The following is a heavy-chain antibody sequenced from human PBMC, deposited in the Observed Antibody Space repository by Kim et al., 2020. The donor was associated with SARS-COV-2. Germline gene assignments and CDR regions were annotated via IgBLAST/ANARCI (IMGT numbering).Heavy chain of an antibody. V-gene: IGHV3-48*04. J-gene: IGHJ6*02. CDR3: ARDKAHDYGDYGDYYYGMEV. CDR2: SSSSSSSSSSAM. Sequence: GGSLRLSCAASGFTLSSYIMNWVRQAPGKGLEWVAYSSSSSSSSSSAMYYADSVKGRFTISRDNAKKSLYLQMNSLRAEDTAVYYCARDKAHDYGDYGDYYYGMEVWGQGTTVTVSS. CDR1: GFTLSSYI. D-gene: IGHD4-17*01.